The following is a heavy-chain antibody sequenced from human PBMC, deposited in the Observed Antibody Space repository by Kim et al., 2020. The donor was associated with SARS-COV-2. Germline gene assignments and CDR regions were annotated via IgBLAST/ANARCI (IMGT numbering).Heavy chain of an antibody. CDR3: ARQQLDGINWFDP. D-gene: IGHD6-13*01. J-gene: IGHJ5*02. CDR2: ISYDGSNK. V-gene: IGHV3-30-3*01. CDR1: GFTFSSYA. Sequence: GGSLRLSCAASGFTFSSYAMHWVRQAPGKGLEWVAVISYDGSNKYYADSVKGRFTISRDNSKNTLYLQMNSLRAEDTAVYYCARQQLDGINWFDPWGQGTLVTVSS.